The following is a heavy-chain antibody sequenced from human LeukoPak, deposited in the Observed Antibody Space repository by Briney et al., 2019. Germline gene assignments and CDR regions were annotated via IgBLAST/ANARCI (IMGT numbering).Heavy chain of an antibody. CDR1: GYTFTSYG. CDR3: ARIQVPGGWFGEYRDFDY. J-gene: IGHJ4*02. CDR2: ISAYNGNT. D-gene: IGHD3-10*01. Sequence: ASVKVSCKASGYTFTSYGISWVRQAPGQGLEWMGWISAYNGNTNYAQKLQGRVTMTTDTSTSTAYMELRSLRSDDTAVYYCARIQVPGGWFGEYRDFDYWGQGTLVTVSS. V-gene: IGHV1-18*01.